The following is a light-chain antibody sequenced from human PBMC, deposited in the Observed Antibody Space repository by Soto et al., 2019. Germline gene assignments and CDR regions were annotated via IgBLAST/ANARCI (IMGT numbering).Light chain of an antibody. J-gene: IGLJ2*01. V-gene: IGLV2-14*01. CDR2: KVS. CDR1: SSDVGGYNY. Sequence: QSVLTQPASVSGSPGQSITFSCTGTSSDVGGYNYVSWYQQHPGKAPKLMIFKVSNRPSGVSNRFSGSKSGNTASLTISGLQAEDEADYYCSSYTSSSSPVVFGGGTKLTVL. CDR3: SSYTSSSSPVV.